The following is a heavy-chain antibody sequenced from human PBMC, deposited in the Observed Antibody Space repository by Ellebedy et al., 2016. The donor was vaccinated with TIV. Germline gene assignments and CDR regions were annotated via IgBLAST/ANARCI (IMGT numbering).Heavy chain of an antibody. CDR2: ISPLYGAP. Sequence: SVKVSYXASRGTFSSFVISWVRQAPGQGLEWMGGISPLYGAPYYAQKFQGRVTITADKKTNTVYMQLSSLRSEDTAIYYCARDVADYYGMDVWGQGTTVTVSS. V-gene: IGHV1-69*06. J-gene: IGHJ6*02. CDR1: RGTFSSFV. CDR3: ARDVADYYGMDV.